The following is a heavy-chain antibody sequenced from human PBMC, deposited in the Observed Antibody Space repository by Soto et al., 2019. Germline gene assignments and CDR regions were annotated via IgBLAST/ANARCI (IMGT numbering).Heavy chain of an antibody. CDR1: GFTFSDFA. D-gene: IGHD3-10*01. CDR3: AAPRDEYGSGVSWFTYGMDI. Sequence: HPWGSLRLSCLASGFTFSDFAITCFRHVPCRCLEWVASLDGAGGSTYYAESVRGRFSISRDNSQNTLFLQMKRLTVDDTAIYYCAAPRDEYGSGVSWFTYGMDIWGQGTTVTVSS. CDR2: LDGAGGST. V-gene: IGHV3-23*01. J-gene: IGHJ6*02.